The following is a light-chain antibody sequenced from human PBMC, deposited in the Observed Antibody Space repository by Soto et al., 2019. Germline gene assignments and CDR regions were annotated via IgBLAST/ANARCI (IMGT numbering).Light chain of an antibody. CDR1: QSVSEY. CDR3: QQYNNWPQT. V-gene: IGKV3-15*01. Sequence: EVVMTQSPATLSVSPGERATLSCRASQSVSEYLAWYQQKPGQAPRLLIYDASTRATGIPARFSGSGSGTDFTLTISGLQSEDFAVYYCQQYNNWPQTFGQGTKVDIK. J-gene: IGKJ1*01. CDR2: DAS.